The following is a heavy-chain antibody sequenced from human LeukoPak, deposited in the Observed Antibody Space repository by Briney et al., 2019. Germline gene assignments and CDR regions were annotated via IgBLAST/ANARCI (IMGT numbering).Heavy chain of an antibody. CDR3: AREGKNSDRDKFDY. V-gene: IGHV1-18*01. D-gene: IGHD2-21*02. J-gene: IGHJ4*02. CDR2: ISAYNGNT. CDR1: GGTFSSYA. Sequence: ASVKVSCKASGGTFSSYAISWVRQAPGQGLEWMGWISAYNGNTNYAQKLQGRVTMTTDTSTSTAYMELRSLRSDDTAVYYCAREGKNSDRDKFDYWGQGTLVTVSS.